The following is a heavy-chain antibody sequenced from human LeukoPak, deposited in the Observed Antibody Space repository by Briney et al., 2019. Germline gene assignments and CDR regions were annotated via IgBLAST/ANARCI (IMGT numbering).Heavy chain of an antibody. CDR3: AGRDYGDYALFDY. J-gene: IGHJ4*02. V-gene: IGHV3-21*01. CDR2: ISSSSSYI. CDR1: GFTFRSYS. Sequence: GGSLRLSCAASGFTFRSYSMNWVRQAPGKGLEWVSSISSSSSYIYYADSVKGRFTISRDNAKNSLYLQMNSLRAEDTAVYYCAGRDYGDYALFDYWGQGTLVTVSS. D-gene: IGHD4-17*01.